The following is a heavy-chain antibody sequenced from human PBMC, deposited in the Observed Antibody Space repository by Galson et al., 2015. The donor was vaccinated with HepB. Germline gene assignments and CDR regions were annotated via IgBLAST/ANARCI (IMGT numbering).Heavy chain of an antibody. V-gene: IGHV4-39*01. J-gene: IGHJ5*02. CDR1: GGSISSSSYS. D-gene: IGHD1-26*01. CDR3: ATSSGSYYRFDP. Sequence: ETLSLTCTVSGGSISSSSYSWDWIRQPPGKGLEWIGSISYSGSTYYNPSLKSRVTISVDTSKNQFSLKLSSVTAADTAVYYCATSSGSYYRFDPWGQGTLVTVSS. CDR2: ISYSGST.